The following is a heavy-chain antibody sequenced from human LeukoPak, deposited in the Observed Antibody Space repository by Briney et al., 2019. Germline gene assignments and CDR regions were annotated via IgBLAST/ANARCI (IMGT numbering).Heavy chain of an antibody. CDR2: IYYSGST. V-gene: IGHV4-61*01. D-gene: IGHD6-6*01. Sequence: SETLSLTCIVSGGSAGSGNYYWNWIRQPPGKGLEWIGYIYYSGSTNYNPSLKSRVTISVDTSKNQFSLKLSSVTAADTAVYYCARVGGYSSSSFGLPWVRDDAFDIWGQGTMVTVSS. CDR3: ARVGGYSSSSFGLPWVRDDAFDI. CDR1: GGSAGSGNYY. J-gene: IGHJ3*02.